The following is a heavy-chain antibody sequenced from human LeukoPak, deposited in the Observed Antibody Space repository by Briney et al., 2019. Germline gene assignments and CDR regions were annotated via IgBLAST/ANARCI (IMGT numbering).Heavy chain of an antibody. CDR2: ITSDGSGT. J-gene: IGHJ4*02. D-gene: IGHD5-12*01. Sequence: GGSLRDSCAASVFTFSSYWRCCVRHAPGKGLEWLSRITSDGSGTNSTGSVRGPFSVSRDNTKSTLYLQMNSLRAEDTAVYVCARSLAASGGFDHGGDYWGQGTLVTVSS. CDR1: VFTFSSYW. V-gene: IGHV3-74*01. CDR3: ARSLAASGGFDHGGDY.